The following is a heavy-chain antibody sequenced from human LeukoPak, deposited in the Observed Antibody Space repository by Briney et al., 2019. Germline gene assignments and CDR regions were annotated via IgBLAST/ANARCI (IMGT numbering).Heavy chain of an antibody. CDR2: IYYSGST. CDR3: ARDYSGSYYYYYYMDV. V-gene: IGHV4-39*07. J-gene: IGHJ6*03. D-gene: IGHD1-26*01. Sequence: SETLSLTRTVSGGSISSSSYYWGWIRQPPGKGLEWIGSIYYSGSTYYNPSLKSRVTISVDTSKNQFSLKLSSVTAADTAVYYCARDYSGSYYYYYYMDVWGKGTTVTVSS. CDR1: GGSISSSSYY.